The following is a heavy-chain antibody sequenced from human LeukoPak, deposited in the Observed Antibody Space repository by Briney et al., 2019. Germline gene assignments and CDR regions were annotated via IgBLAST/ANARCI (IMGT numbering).Heavy chain of an antibody. CDR2: IYSAGNA. D-gene: IGHD4/OR15-4a*01. CDR1: GFTVSSNS. CDR3: ARRAGAYSHPYDY. V-gene: IGHV3-53*01. Sequence: GGSLRLSCTVSGFTVSSNSMSWVRQAPGKGLEWVSFIYSAGNAHYSDSVKGRFTISIDNSKNTLYLQMNSLRAEDTAVYYCARRAGAYSHPYDYWGQGTLVTVSS. J-gene: IGHJ4*02.